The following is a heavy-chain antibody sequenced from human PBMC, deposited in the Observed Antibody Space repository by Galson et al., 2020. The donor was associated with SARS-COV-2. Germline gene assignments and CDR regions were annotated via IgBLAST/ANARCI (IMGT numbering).Heavy chain of an antibody. V-gene: IGHV4-34*01. Sequence: SETLSLTCAVYGGSFSGYYLTWVRQTPGKGLEWIGEINHSGTTSYNPSLKGRVSISVDTSKNQSSLKVSSVTAADRGVYYCARGARDIKKIVLVITSVSGSFDFWGQGTLVTVSS. J-gene: IGHJ4*02. CDR2: INHSGTT. CDR3: ARGARDIKKIVLVITSVSGSFDF. CDR1: GGSFSGYY. D-gene: IGHD3-22*01.